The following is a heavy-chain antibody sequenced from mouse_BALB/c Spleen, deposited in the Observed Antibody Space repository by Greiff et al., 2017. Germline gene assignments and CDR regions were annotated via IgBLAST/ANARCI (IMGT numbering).Heavy chain of an antibody. CDR2: IRSKSNNYAT. Sequence: GGGLVQPKGSLKLSCAASGFTFNTYAMNWVRQAPGKGLEWVARIRSKSNNYATYYADSVKDRFTISRDDSQSMLYLQMNNLKTEDTAMYYCVRHFGDYWGQGTTLTVSS. V-gene: IGHV10-1*02. J-gene: IGHJ2*01. CDR1: GFTFNTYA. CDR3: VRHFGDY.